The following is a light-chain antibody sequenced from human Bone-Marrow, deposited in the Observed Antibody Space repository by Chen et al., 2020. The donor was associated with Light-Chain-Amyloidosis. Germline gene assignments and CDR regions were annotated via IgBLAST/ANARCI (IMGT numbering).Light chain of an antibody. CDR3: SSYTITNPLV. V-gene: IGLV2-14*01. Sequence: QSALTQPASVSGSPGQSITISCTGTSSDVGGDNHVSWYQQHPGKAPKLMIYEVTNRPSWVPDRFSGSKSDNTASLTISGLQTEDEADYFCSSYTITNPLVFGSGTRVTVL. CDR2: EVT. CDR1: SSDVGGDNH. J-gene: IGLJ1*01.